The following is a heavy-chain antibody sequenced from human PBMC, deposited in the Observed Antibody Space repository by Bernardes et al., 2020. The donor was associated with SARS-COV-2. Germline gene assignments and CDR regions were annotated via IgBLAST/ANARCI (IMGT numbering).Heavy chain of an antibody. CDR2: IWYDGSNK. CDR1: GFTFSSYG. CDR3: AREGTFGGVTGLGY. V-gene: IGHV3-33*01. J-gene: IGHJ4*02. D-gene: IGHD3-16*01. Sequence: GGSLRLSCAASGFTFSSYGMHWVRQAPGKGLEWVAVIWYDGSNKYYADSVKGRFTISRDNSKNTLYLQMNSLRAEDTAVYYCAREGTFGGVTGLGYWGQGTLVTVSS.